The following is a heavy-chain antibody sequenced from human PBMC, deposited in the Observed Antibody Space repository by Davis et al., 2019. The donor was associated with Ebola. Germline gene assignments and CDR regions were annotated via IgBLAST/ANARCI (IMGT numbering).Heavy chain of an antibody. Sequence: PSETLSLTCTVSGGSISSYYWSWIRQPAGKGLEWIGRIYTSGSTNYNPSLKSRVTMSVDTSKNQFSLKLSSVTAADTAVYYCARGWTGMGATASHAFDIWGQGTMVTVSS. CDR3: ARGWTGMGATASHAFDI. CDR1: GGSISSYY. V-gene: IGHV4-4*07. CDR2: IYTSGST. J-gene: IGHJ3*02. D-gene: IGHD1-26*01.